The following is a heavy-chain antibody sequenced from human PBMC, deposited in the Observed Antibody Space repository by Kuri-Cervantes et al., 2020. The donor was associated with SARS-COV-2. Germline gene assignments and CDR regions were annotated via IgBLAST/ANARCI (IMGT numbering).Heavy chain of an antibody. D-gene: IGHD5-24*01. CDR3: ARDRGATTQYYFDY. Sequence: GESLKISCAASGFTFSSYAMHWVRQAPGKGLEWVAVISYDGSNKYYADSVKGRFTISRDNAKNSLYLQMNSLRAEDTAVYYCARDRGATTQYYFDYWGQGTLVTVSS. J-gene: IGHJ4*02. V-gene: IGHV3-30-3*01. CDR1: GFTFSSYA. CDR2: ISYDGSNK.